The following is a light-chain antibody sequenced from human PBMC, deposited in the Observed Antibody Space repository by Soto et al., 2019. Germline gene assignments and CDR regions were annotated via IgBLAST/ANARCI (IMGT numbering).Light chain of an antibody. Sequence: EIVLTQSPGTLSLSPGERATLSCRASQSIGINLAWYQQKPGQAPRLLIYEATTRATGIPARFSGSGSGTEFTLTISSLQSEDFAVYYCEQYDKWPYTFGPGTKVDVK. CDR3: EQYDKWPYT. CDR1: QSIGIN. V-gene: IGKV3-15*01. CDR2: EAT. J-gene: IGKJ3*01.